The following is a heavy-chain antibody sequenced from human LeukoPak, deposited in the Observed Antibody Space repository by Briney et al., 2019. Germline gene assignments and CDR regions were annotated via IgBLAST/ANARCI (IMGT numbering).Heavy chain of an antibody. D-gene: IGHD2-15*01. Sequence: SVKVSCKASGGTFSSYAISWVRQAPGQGLEWMGRIIPILGIANYAQKFQGRVTITADKSTSTAYMELSSLRSEDTAVYYCARGGLTNRYCSGGSCYGVGVDYWGQGTLVTVSS. CDR2: IIPILGIA. CDR1: GGTFSSYA. J-gene: IGHJ4*02. CDR3: ARGGLTNRYCSGGSCYGVGVDY. V-gene: IGHV1-69*04.